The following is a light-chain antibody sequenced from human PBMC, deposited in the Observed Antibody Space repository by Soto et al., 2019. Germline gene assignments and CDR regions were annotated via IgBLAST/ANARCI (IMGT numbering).Light chain of an antibody. CDR2: ANI. V-gene: IGLV1-40*01. Sequence: QSVLTQPPSVSGAPGQRVTISCSGSSSNIGAGYGVHWYQQLPGTAPKLLIYANINRPSGVPDRFSGSKSGTSASLAITGLQAEDEADYYCQSYDSSLSVVVFGGGTKVTVL. J-gene: IGLJ2*01. CDR3: QSYDSSLSVVV. CDR1: SSNIGAGYG.